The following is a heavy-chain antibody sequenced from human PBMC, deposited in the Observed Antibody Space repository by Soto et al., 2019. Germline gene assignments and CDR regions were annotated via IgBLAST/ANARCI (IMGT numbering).Heavy chain of an antibody. Sequence: QVQLVESGGGVVQPGRSLRLSCAASGFTFSDYGMHWVRQAPGKGLEWVAVISYDGSNKYYAESVKGRFTISRDNSRNTLYLQMNSLRAEDTAVYYCAKDPIRLPPVTAIFDCWGQGTLVTVSS. CDR3: AKDPIRLPPVTAIFDC. CDR2: ISYDGSNK. CDR1: GFTFSDYG. J-gene: IGHJ4*02. V-gene: IGHV3-30*18. D-gene: IGHD3-3*01.